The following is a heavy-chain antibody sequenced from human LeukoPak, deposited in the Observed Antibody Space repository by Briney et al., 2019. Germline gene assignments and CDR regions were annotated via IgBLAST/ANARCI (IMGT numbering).Heavy chain of an antibody. V-gene: IGHV3-23*01. CDR1: GFTFSSGG. D-gene: IGHD6-19*01. Sequence: GVSLRLSCAASGFTFSSGGMIWVRQAPGKVLEWVSASSGSGGSTYYADSVKGRFTISRDDSKNTLYLQMHSLRAADTAVYYCANDHAQWLVAGYFDYWGQGTLVTVSS. CDR3: ANDHAQWLVAGYFDY. J-gene: IGHJ4*02. CDR2: SSGSGGST.